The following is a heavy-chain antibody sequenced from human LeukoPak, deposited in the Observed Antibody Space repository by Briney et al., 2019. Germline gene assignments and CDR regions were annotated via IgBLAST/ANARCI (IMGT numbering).Heavy chain of an antibody. CDR1: GFTFSNAW. CDR2: ITVGGGDT. V-gene: IGHV3-23*01. D-gene: IGHD2/OR15-2a*01. Sequence: GGSLRLSCAASGFTFSNAWMSWVRQAPGKSLEWVSTITVGGGDTNYADSVKGRFTISRDNSKNTLYLQLNSLRAEDTAIYYCAMLASQYLTSWFDCWGQGTLVTVSS. J-gene: IGHJ4*02. CDR3: AMLASQYLTSWFDC.